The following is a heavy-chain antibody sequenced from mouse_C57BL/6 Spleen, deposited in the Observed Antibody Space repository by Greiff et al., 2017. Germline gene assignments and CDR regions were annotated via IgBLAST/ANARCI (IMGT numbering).Heavy chain of an antibody. V-gene: IGHV1-80*01. CDR3: ARSDSGYWFAY. D-gene: IGHD3-2*02. Sequence: QVQLKESGAELVKPGASVKISCKASGYAFSSYWMNWVKQRPGKGLEWIGQLYPGDGDTNYNGKFKGKATLTADKSSSTADMQLSSLTSEDSAVYFCARSDSGYWFAYWGQGTLVTVSA. CDR1: GYAFSSYW. CDR2: LYPGDGDT. J-gene: IGHJ3*01.